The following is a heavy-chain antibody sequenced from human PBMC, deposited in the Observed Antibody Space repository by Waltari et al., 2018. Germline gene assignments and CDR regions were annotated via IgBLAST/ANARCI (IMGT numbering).Heavy chain of an antibody. D-gene: IGHD5-12*01. V-gene: IGHV1-24*01. J-gene: IGHJ4*02. Sequence: QVQLVQSGAEVKKPGASVKVSCKVSGYTLTELSMHWVRQPPGKGLEWMGGFDPEDGETIYAQKFQGRVTMTEDTSTDTAYMELSSLRSEDTAVYYCATVGYSGYDGGYYFDYWGQGTLVTVSS. CDR2: FDPEDGET. CDR3: ATVGYSGYDGGYYFDY. CDR1: GYTLTELS.